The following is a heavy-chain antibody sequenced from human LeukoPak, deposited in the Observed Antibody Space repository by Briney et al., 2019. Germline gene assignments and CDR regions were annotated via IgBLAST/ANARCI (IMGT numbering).Heavy chain of an antibody. CDR2: IYYSGST. CDR1: GGSISSYY. V-gene: IGHV4-59*01. J-gene: IGHJ4*02. D-gene: IGHD3-9*01. CDR3: ARDAAILTGYSYFDY. Sequence: SETLSPTCTVSGGSISSYYWSWIRQPPGKGLEWIGYIYYSGSTNYNPSLKSRVTISVDTSKNQFSLKLSSVTAADTAVYYCARDAAILTGYSYFDYWGQGTLVTVSS.